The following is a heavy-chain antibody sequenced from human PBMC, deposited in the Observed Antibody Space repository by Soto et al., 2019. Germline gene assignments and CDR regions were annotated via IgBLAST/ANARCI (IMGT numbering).Heavy chain of an antibody. CDR3: AKQTKRGKTYRGRDF. D-gene: IGHD4-4*01. CDR1: GYSFTSYW. CDR2: IYPGDSDT. J-gene: IGHJ6*04. Sequence: GESLKISCKGSGYSFTSYWIGWVRQMPGKGLECMGIIYPGDSDTRYSPSFQGQVTISADKSISTAYLQWSSLKASDTAMYYWAKQTKRGKTYRGRDFWGKGPPVTV. V-gene: IGHV5-51*01.